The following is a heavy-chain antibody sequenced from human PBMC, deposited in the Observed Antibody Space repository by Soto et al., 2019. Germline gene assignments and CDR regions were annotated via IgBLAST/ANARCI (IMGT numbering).Heavy chain of an antibody. CDR3: ARTYYYGSGSYPKPYYYYYMDV. Sequence: SQTLSLTCVISGDSVSSNSAAWNWIGQSPSRGLEWLGRTYYRSKWYNDYAVSVKSRITINPDTSKNQFSLQLNSVTPEDTAVYYCARTYYYGSGSYPKPYYYYYMDVWGKGTTVTVS. D-gene: IGHD3-10*01. CDR2: TYYRSKWYN. CDR1: GDSVSSNSAA. J-gene: IGHJ6*03. V-gene: IGHV6-1*01.